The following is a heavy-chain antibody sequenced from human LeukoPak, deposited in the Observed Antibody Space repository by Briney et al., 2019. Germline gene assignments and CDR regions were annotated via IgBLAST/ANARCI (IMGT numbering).Heavy chain of an antibody. J-gene: IGHJ3*02. V-gene: IGHV5-51*01. CDR2: IYPGDSDT. CDR1: GYSFTSYW. D-gene: IGHD3-22*01. CDR3: ARIPATYYYDSSGLNAFDI. Sequence: GESLQISCKGSGYSFTSYWIGWVRQMPGKGLEWMGIIYPGDSDTRYSPSFQGQVTITADKSISTAYLQWSSLKASDTAMYYCARIPATYYYDSSGLNAFDIWGQGTMVTVSS.